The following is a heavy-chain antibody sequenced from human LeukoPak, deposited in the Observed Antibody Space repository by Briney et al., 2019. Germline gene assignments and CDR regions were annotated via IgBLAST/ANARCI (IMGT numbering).Heavy chain of an antibody. J-gene: IGHJ4*02. Sequence: ASVKVSCKASGYTFTGYYMHWVRQAPGQGLEWMGWINPNSGGTKYAQKFQGRVTMTRDTSINTAYMELSSLTSDDTAVYYCARGRDLDCSSASCSMFDYWGQGTLVTVSS. CDR3: ARGRDLDCSSASCSMFDY. V-gene: IGHV1-2*02. CDR2: INPNSGGT. CDR1: GYTFTGYY. D-gene: IGHD2-2*01.